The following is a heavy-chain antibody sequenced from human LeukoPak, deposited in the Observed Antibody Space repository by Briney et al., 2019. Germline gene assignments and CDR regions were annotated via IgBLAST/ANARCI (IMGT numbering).Heavy chain of an antibody. Sequence: GGSLRLSCAASGFTFSSYAMHWVRQAPGKGLEWVAVISYDGSNKYYADSVKGRFTISRDNSKNTLYLQMNSLRAEDTAVYYCAKDDSSGYSVPLFDYWGQGTLVTVSS. D-gene: IGHD3-22*01. J-gene: IGHJ4*02. CDR1: GFTFSSYA. CDR3: AKDDSSGYSVPLFDY. V-gene: IGHV3-30*04. CDR2: ISYDGSNK.